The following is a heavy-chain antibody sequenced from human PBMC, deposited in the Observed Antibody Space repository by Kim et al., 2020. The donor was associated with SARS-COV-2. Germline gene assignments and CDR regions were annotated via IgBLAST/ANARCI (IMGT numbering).Heavy chain of an antibody. CDR1: GFTFSNYW. Sequence: GGSLRLSCAASGFTFSNYWMTWVRQAPGKGLEWVANIKPDGSEESYVDSVKGRFTISRDNAKNSLGLQMNSLRAEDTAVYYCARPGSGLKYFDFWGQGNL. CDR2: IKPDGSEE. V-gene: IGHV3-7*03. D-gene: IGHD1-26*01. J-gene: IGHJ4*02. CDR3: ARPGSGLKYFDF.